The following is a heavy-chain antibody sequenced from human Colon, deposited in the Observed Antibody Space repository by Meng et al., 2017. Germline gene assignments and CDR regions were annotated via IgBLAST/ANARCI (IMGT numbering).Heavy chain of an antibody. D-gene: IGHD2-15*01. CDR1: GFTFSSYS. CDR2: ISSSSS. Sequence: EVQLVESGGGLGKPGGSLRLSCAASGFTFSSYSMNWVRQAPGKGLEWVSSISSSSSYADSVKGRFTISRDNAKNSLYLQMNSLRAEDTAVYYCARGRVVVVASPSDYWGQGTLVTVSS. V-gene: IGHV3-21*01. CDR3: ARGRVVVVASPSDY. J-gene: IGHJ4*02.